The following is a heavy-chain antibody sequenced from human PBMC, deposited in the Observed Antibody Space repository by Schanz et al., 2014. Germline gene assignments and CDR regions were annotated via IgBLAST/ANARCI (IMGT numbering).Heavy chain of an antibody. CDR2: IMPLRGIG. D-gene: IGHD2-2*02. CDR1: GDTFSKYN. CDR3: AGTYCSSTSCYTGYYYMDV. J-gene: IGHJ6*03. Sequence: QVQLVQSGPEVKKPGSSVKVSCQAFGDTFSKYNIMWVRQVPGQGLEWLGGIMPLRGIGNNAWKFQDRLTITADKSMNITYMELSSLGTEDTAVYYCAGTYCSSTSCYTGYYYMDVWGKGTTVTVSS. V-gene: IGHV1-69*02.